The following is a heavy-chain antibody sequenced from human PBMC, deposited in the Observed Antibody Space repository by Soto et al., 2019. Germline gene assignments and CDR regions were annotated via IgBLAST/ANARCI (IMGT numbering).Heavy chain of an antibody. CDR2: ISSSSSYI. D-gene: IGHD3-22*01. CDR1: GFTFSSYS. Sequence: EVQLVESGGGLVKPGGSLRLSCAASGFTFSSYSMNWVRQAPGKGLEGVSSISSSSSYIYYADSVKGRFTISRDNAKNSLYLQMNSLRAEDTAVYYCARADRSYDSSGSGDYWGQGTLVTVSS. CDR3: ARADRSYDSSGSGDY. J-gene: IGHJ4*02. V-gene: IGHV3-21*01.